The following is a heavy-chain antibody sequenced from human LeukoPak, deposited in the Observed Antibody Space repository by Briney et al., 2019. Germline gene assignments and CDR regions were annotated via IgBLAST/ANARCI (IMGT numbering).Heavy chain of an antibody. V-gene: IGHV3-33*01. CDR3: AREKRITMIVVVMDY. CDR2: IWYDGSNK. CDR1: GFTFSSYG. Sequence: GGSLRLSCAASGFTFSSYGMHWVRQAPVKGLEWVAVIWYDGSNKYYADSVKGRFTISRDNSKNTLYLQMNSLRAEDTAVYYCAREKRITMIVVVMDYWGQGTLVTVSS. D-gene: IGHD3-22*01. J-gene: IGHJ4*02.